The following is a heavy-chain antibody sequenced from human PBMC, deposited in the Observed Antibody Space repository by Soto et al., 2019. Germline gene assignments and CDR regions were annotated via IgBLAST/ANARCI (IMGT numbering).Heavy chain of an antibody. CDR2: ISGGSRNI. CDR1: GFTFSSHS. J-gene: IGHJ6*02. V-gene: IGHV3-48*02. CDR3: ARDGRRGYDMDV. Sequence: EVQPVESGGALVQPGGSLRLSCAASGFTFSSHSMNWVRQAPGKGLEWVSYISGGSRNIYYADSVKGRFTISRDNAKNSLYMQMNSLRDEDTAVYYCARDGRRGYDMDVWGQGTTVTVSS. D-gene: IGHD1-26*01.